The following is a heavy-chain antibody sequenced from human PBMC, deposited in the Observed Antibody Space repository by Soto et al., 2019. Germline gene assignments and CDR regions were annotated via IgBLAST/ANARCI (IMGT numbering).Heavy chain of an antibody. J-gene: IGHJ5*01. V-gene: IGHV3-23*01. CDR1: EFSFNHYA. CDR2: FSGSGDQT. D-gene: IGHD3-10*01. Sequence: EVQLSESGGGLVQPGGSLRLSCAASEFSFNHYAMSWVRQAPGKGLEWVSAFSGSGDQTYYADSVKGRFTISRDNSKNTMYMQLNSLRFEDTAVYYCARGYGARVSMVRNWFASWGQGTLVTVSS. CDR3: ARGYGARVSMVRNWFAS.